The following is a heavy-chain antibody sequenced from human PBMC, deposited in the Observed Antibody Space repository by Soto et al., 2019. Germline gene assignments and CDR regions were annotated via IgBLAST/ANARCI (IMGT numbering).Heavy chain of an antibody. V-gene: IGHV1-2*02. CDR2: INPKTGDT. D-gene: IGHD6-6*01. Sequence: ASVKVCGKTSAYTFTGYYLNWVRQAPGRGLEWVGWINPKTGDTNNAQKFQGRVTMTTDTSISTGYMELSGLKSDDTAVYYCVTGDHLVRWGQGTRVTVSS. J-gene: IGHJ4*02. CDR1: AYTFTGYY. CDR3: VTGDHLVR.